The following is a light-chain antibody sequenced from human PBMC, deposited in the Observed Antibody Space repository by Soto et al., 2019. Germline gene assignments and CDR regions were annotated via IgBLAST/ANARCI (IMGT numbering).Light chain of an antibody. CDR1: SSDVGSYNR. V-gene: IGLV2-18*02. Sequence: QSVLTQPPSVSGSPGQSVAISCTGTSSDVGSYNRVSWYQQRPGTAPKLMIYDVNNRPSGVPDRFSGSKSGNTASLTISGLQAEDEADYYCSSYTISSTYVFGTGTKVTVL. CDR3: SSYTISSTYV. CDR2: DVN. J-gene: IGLJ1*01.